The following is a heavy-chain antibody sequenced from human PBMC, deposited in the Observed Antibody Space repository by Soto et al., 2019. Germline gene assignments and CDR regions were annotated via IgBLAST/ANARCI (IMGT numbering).Heavy chain of an antibody. CDR1: GFTFSSYG. Sequence: PGGSLRLSCAASGFTFSSYGMHWVRQAPGKGLEWVAVISYDGSNKYYADSVKGRFTISRDNSKNTLYLQMNSLRAEDTAVYYCAKSYSSSWYPACGGDCYLFDYWGQGTLVTVSS. V-gene: IGHV3-30*18. D-gene: IGHD2-21*02. CDR2: ISYDGSNK. CDR3: AKSYSSSWYPACGGDCYLFDY. J-gene: IGHJ4*02.